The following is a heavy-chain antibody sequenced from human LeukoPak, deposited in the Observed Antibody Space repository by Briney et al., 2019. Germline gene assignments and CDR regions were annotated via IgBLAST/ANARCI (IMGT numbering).Heavy chain of an antibody. D-gene: IGHD1-26*01. J-gene: IGHJ4*02. Sequence: GGSLRLSCAASGFTFSSYGMHWVRQASGKGLECVAVISYDGSNKYYADSVKGRFTISRDNSKNTLYLQMNSLRAEDTAVYYCAKDRGYSGSYYHFDYWGQGTLVTVSS. CDR3: AKDRGYSGSYYHFDY. CDR1: GFTFSSYG. V-gene: IGHV3-30*18. CDR2: ISYDGSNK.